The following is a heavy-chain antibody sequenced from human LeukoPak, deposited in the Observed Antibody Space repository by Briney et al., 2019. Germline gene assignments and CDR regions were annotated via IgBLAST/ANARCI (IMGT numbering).Heavy chain of an antibody. D-gene: IGHD2-15*01. J-gene: IGHJ4*02. V-gene: IGHV1-69*04. CDR3: ARDGVRYCSGGSCLPYY. Sequence: SVKVSCKASGGTFSSYAISWVRQAPGQGLEWMGRIIPILGIANYAQKFQGRVTITADKSTSTAYMELSSLRSEDTAVYYCARDGVRYCSGGSCLPYYWGQGTLVTVSS. CDR1: GGTFSSYA. CDR2: IIPILGIA.